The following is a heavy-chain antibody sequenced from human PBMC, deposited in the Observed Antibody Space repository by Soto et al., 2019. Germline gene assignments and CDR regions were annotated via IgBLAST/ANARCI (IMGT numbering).Heavy chain of an antibody. CDR3: ARVFSAMDY. J-gene: IGHJ4*02. V-gene: IGHV4-34*01. D-gene: IGHD3-3*01. CDR2: VDHSGST. CDR1: GGSFSEYH. Sequence: QVQLQQWGAGLLKPSETLSLTCAVYGGSFSEYHWSWIRQSPGKGLEWIGEVDHSGSTNYKPALKSRVPISVDTSKNQFSLSLRSVTAADTGVYYCARVFSAMDYWGRGTLVTVSS.